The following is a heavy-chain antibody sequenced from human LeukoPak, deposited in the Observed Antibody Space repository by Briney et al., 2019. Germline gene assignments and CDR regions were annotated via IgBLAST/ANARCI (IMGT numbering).Heavy chain of an antibody. CDR1: GFSLFNSW. D-gene: IGHD2-2*01. J-gene: IGHJ6*04. Sequence: QPGGSLRLSCAASGFSLFNSWVHWLRQAPGKGLVWVAHFDTDTSRAAFAGSVRGRFTISRDNAKNTLYLQMNSLRAEDTALYYCARVGPPAIVDYYYYGMDVWGKGTAVTVSP. CDR3: ARVGPPAIVDYYYYGMDV. CDR2: FDTDTSRA. V-gene: IGHV3-74*01.